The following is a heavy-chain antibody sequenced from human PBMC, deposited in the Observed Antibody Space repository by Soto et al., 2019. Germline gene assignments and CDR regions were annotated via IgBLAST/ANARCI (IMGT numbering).Heavy chain of an antibody. Sequence: SETLSLTCAVYGGSFSGYYWSWIRQPPGKGLEWIGEINHSGSTNYNPSLKSRVTISVDTSKNQFSLKLSSVTAADTAVYYCAMYYYGSGSYPLLFDYWGQGTLVTVSS. D-gene: IGHD3-10*01. CDR2: INHSGST. CDR1: GGSFSGYY. J-gene: IGHJ4*02. CDR3: AMYYYGSGSYPLLFDY. V-gene: IGHV4-34*01.